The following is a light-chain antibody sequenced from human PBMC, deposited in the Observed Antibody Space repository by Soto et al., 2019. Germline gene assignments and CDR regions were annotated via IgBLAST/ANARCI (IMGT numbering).Light chain of an antibody. CDR3: QQYHSWPHT. Sequence: ETVLTQSPATLSVSPGEKATFSCRASQSVPTNLAWYQQKPGQVPRLLIYGASTRATGIPARFSGSGSGTEFTLGISSLQSDDFAIYHCQQYHSWPHTFGQGTKLEIK. J-gene: IGKJ2*01. CDR2: GAS. V-gene: IGKV3-15*01. CDR1: QSVPTN.